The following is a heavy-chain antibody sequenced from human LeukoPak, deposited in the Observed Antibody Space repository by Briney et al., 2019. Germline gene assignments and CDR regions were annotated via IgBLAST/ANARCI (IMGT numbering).Heavy chain of an antibody. Sequence: ASVKVSCKASGYTFTSYDINWVRQATGQGLEWMGWMSPKSANTGYAQKFQGRVTITRDTSISTAYMELSSLTSEDTAVYYCARTPPGGLIDYWGQGTLVTVSS. CDR1: GYTFTSYD. D-gene: IGHD3-10*01. CDR3: ARTPPGGLIDY. CDR2: MSPKSANT. V-gene: IGHV1-8*01. J-gene: IGHJ4*02.